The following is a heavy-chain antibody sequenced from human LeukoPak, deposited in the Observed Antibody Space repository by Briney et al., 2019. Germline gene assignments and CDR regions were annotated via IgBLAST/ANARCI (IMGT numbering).Heavy chain of an antibody. Sequence: GESLKISCKGSGYSFTSYWIGWVRQMPGKGLEWMGIIYPGDSDTRYSPSFQGQVTISADESISTAYLQRSSLKASDTAMYYCARLLGVVRGVMSVYGMDVWGQGTTVTVSS. J-gene: IGHJ6*02. CDR3: ARLLGVVRGVMSVYGMDV. CDR1: GYSFTSYW. D-gene: IGHD3-10*01. CDR2: IYPGDSDT. V-gene: IGHV5-51*01.